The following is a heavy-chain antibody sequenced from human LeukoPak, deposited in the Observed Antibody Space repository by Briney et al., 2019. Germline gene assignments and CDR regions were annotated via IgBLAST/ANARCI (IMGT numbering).Heavy chain of an antibody. J-gene: IGHJ4*02. V-gene: IGHV3-21*01. Sequence: PGGSLRLSCAASGFTFSSYSMNWVRQAPGKGLEWVSSISSSSSYIYYADSVKGRFTISRDNAKNSLYLQMNSLRAEDTAVYYCARDTRYGQQLVRGAYWGQGTLVTVSS. D-gene: IGHD6-13*01. CDR2: ISSSSSYI. CDR1: GFTFSSYS. CDR3: ARDTRYGQQLVRGAY.